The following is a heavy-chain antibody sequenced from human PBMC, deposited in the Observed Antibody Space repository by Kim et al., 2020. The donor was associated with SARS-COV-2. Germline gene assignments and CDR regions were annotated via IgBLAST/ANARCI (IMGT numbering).Heavy chain of an antibody. CDR2: IREDGGVK. CDR3: EREEADSSGWSD. J-gene: IGHJ4*02. CDR1: GFTFRNYW. D-gene: IGHD6-19*01. Sequence: GGSLRLSCVASGFTFRNYWMTWVRQAPGKGLEWVANIREDGGVKQYMDSVKGRFTISRDNARNSLYLEVNSLRVHDTAVYYCEREEADSSGWSDWGQGTLVTVS. V-gene: IGHV3-7*03.